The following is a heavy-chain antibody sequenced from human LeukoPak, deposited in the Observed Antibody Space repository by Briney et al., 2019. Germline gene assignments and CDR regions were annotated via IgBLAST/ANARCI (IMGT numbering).Heavy chain of an antibody. V-gene: IGHV1-18*01. CDR3: ARGGAIIGYCSGGSCYSDNWFDP. Sequence: ASVKVSCKASGYTFTSYGISWVRQAPGQGLEWMGWISAYNGNTNYAQKLQGRVTMTTDTSTSTAYMELRSLRSDDTAVYYCARGGAIIGYCSGGSCYSDNWFDPWGQGTLVTVSS. CDR1: GYTFTSYG. J-gene: IGHJ5*02. D-gene: IGHD2-15*01. CDR2: ISAYNGNT.